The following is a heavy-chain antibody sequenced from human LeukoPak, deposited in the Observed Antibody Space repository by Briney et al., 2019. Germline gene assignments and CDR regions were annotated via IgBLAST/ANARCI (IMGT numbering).Heavy chain of an antibody. CDR2: VSHVESHNK. CDR1: GLTFSTHV. V-gene: IGHV3-30*04. D-gene: IGHD3-22*01. CDR3: AAEGESSGHAGAFDI. J-gene: IGHJ3*02. Sequence: GGSLRLSCAASGLTFSTHVMHWVRQAPGEGLEWVALVSHVESHNKQYADSVRGRFTISRDNSKNTLYLQMDSLSAADTALYFCAAEGESSGHAGAFDIWGQGTMVTVSS.